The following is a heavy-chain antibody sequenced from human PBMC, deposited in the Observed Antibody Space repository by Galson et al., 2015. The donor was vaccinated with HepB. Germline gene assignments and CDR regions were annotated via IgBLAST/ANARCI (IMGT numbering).Heavy chain of an antibody. CDR2: ISSSSSYI. D-gene: IGHD2-21*02. J-gene: IGHJ4*02. CDR1: GFTFSSYS. CDR3: AGDGANIVVVTAIQN. V-gene: IGHV3-21*01. Sequence: SLRLSCAASGFTFSSYSMNWVRQAPGKGLEWVSSISSSSSYIYYADSVKGRFTISRDNAKNSLYLQMNSLRAEDTAVYCCAGDGANIVVVTAIQNWGQGTPVTVSS.